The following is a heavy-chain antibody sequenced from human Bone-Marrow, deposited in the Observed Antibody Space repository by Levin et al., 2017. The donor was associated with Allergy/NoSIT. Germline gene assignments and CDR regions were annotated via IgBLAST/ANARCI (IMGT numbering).Heavy chain of an antibody. J-gene: IGHJ4*02. V-gene: IGHV3-74*01. Sequence: GGSLRLSCAASGFTFSSYWMHWVRQAPGKGLVWVSRIDSDASTTDYADSVKGRFTISRDYSKNTVSLQMDSLRAEDTAIYYCVRGSTRGCYLFDHWGPGILVTVSS. CDR1: GFTFSSYW. CDR2: IDSDASTT. D-gene: IGHD6-19*01. CDR3: VRGSTRGCYLFDH.